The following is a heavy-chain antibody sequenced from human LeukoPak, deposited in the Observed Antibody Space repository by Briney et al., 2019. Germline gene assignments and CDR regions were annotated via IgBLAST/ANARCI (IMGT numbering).Heavy chain of an antibody. CDR1: GFTFLRHG. V-gene: IGHV3-23*01. Sequence: GGSLRLSCAASGFTFLRHGMTWFRQAPGKGLEWVSGISASGGATYYADSVKGRFTISRDNSKNTLYLQMNSLRAEDTAVYYCAREKYYYDSSGYPYLGYWGQGTLVTVSS. D-gene: IGHD3-22*01. CDR3: AREKYYYDSSGYPYLGY. J-gene: IGHJ4*02. CDR2: ISASGGAT.